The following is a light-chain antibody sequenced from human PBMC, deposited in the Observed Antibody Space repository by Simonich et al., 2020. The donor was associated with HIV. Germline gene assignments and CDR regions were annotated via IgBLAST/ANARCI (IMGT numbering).Light chain of an antibody. CDR3: QQYNTFPLT. CDR2: KAS. CDR1: QSISSW. Sequence: IQLTQSPSFLSASVGDRVTITCRASQSISSWLAWYQQKPGKAPKLLIYKASSLESGVPSRFSGSGSGTEFTLTISSLQPDDVATYYCQQYNTFPLTFGQGTRLEI. V-gene: IGKV1-5*03. J-gene: IGKJ5*01.